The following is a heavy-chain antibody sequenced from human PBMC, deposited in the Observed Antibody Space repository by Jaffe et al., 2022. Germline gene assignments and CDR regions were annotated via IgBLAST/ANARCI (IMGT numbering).Heavy chain of an antibody. CDR2: MNPNSGNT. J-gene: IGHJ6*03. V-gene: IGHV1-8*01. Sequence: QVQLVQSGAEVKKPGASVKVSCKASGYTFTSYDINWVRQATGQGLEWMGWMNPNSGNTGYAQKFQGRVTMTRNTSISTAYMELSSLRSEDTAVYYCAVFRQGDDFWSGYYPNYYYYYMDVWGKGTTVTVSS. CDR3: AVFRQGDDFWSGYYPNYYYYYMDV. CDR1: GYTFTSYD. D-gene: IGHD3-3*01.